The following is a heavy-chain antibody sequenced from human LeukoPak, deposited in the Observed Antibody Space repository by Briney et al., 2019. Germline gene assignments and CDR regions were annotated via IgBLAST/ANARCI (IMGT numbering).Heavy chain of an antibody. J-gene: IGHJ5*02. D-gene: IGHD3-16*02. CDR1: GFTFSSYG. CDR2: ISGSGGST. V-gene: IGHV3-23*01. Sequence: GGSLRLSCAASGFTFSSYGMHWVRQAPGKGLEWVSAISGSGGSTYYADSVKGRFTISRDNSKNTLYLQMNSLRAEDTAVYYCAKDGGDMITFGGVIVIPQSWFDPWGQGTLVTVSS. CDR3: AKDGGDMITFGGVIVIPQSWFDP.